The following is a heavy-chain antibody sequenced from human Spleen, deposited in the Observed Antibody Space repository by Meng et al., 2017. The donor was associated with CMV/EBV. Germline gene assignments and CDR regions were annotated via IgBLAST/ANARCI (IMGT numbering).Heavy chain of an antibody. CDR2: ISWDGGST. D-gene: IGHD2-15*01. Sequence: GESLKISCAASGFTVINNYMTWVRQAPGKGLEWVSLISWDGGSTYYADSVKGRFTISRDNSKNSLYLQMNSLRTEDTALYFCARGYGAATHGGFDPWGQGTLVTVSS. J-gene: IGHJ5*02. V-gene: IGHV3-43*01. CDR1: GFTVINNY. CDR3: ARGYGAATHGGFDP.